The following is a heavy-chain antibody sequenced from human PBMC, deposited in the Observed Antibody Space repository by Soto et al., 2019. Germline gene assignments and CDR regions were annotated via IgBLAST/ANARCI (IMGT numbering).Heavy chain of an antibody. V-gene: IGHV4-4*07. Sequence: PSETLSLTCTVSGGSIASYYWSWIRQSAGKGLEWIGRIYSSGGADYNPSLKSQVTMSVDTSKNQFSLMLSSVTAADTAVYYCVRDCSAGSCYFLFDYWGQGTLVTVSS. CDR2: IYSSGGA. J-gene: IGHJ4*02. CDR1: GGSIASYY. CDR3: VRDCSAGSCYFLFDY. D-gene: IGHD2-15*01.